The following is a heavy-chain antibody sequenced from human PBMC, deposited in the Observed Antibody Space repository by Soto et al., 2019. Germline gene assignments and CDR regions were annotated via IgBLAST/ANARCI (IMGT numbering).Heavy chain of an antibody. CDR1: GFTFSNSA. D-gene: IGHD3-3*01. J-gene: IGHJ6*03. CDR3: AARSGYYPSYYYMDV. CDR2: IVVGSGNT. V-gene: IGHV1-58*02. Sequence: QMQLEQSGPEAKKPGTSVKVSCKASGFTFSNSAIQWVRQTRGQRLEWIGWIVVGSGNTNYARELHGRVTITRDMATSEAYMELSSLRSEDTAIYYCAARSGYYPSYYYMDVWGEGTTVTVSS.